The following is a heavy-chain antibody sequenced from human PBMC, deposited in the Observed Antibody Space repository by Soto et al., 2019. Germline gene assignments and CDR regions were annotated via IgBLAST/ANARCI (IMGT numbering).Heavy chain of an antibody. CDR2: INAHSDGK. D-gene: IGHD6-6*01. CDR3: AKDLTRQLAYWLDP. CDR1: GFSLTSYY. V-gene: IGHV1-2*02. J-gene: IGHJ5*02. Sequence: SVKVSCKSCGFSLTSYYIHWLRQAPGQGLEWMGWINAHSDGKEYAQKIQGRVTLTRDTSIATAYLTLTSLTSDDTALYYCAKDLTRQLAYWLDPWGQGTQVTVSS.